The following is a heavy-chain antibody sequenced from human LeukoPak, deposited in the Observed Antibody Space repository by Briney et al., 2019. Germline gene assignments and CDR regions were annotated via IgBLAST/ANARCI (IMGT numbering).Heavy chain of an antibody. CDR1: GFTFRNYW. J-gene: IGHJ4*02. V-gene: IGHV3-7*01. CDR2: INQDGREK. CDR3: ANYVETATLTLDS. D-gene: IGHD5-18*01. Sequence: PGGSLRLSCAASGFTFRNYWMTWVRQAPGKGLEWLANINQDGREKYYVDSVRGRFTISRDNAKNSLFLQMDRLTTEDTALYYCANYVETATLTLDSWGQGTLVTVSP.